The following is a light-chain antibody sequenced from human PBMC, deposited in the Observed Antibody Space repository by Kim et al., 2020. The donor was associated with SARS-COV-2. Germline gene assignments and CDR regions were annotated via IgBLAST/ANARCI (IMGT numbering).Light chain of an antibody. CDR2: DVT. CDR3: SSYTSTYTFV. J-gene: IGLJ1*01. CDR1: SSDVGGFNY. Sequence: GQSITVSCTGTSSDVGGFNYVSWYQQHPGKAPKLMIYDVTKRPSGVSNRFSGSQSGSTASLTISGLQAEDEADYYCSSYTSTYTFVFGTGTKVTVL. V-gene: IGLV2-14*04.